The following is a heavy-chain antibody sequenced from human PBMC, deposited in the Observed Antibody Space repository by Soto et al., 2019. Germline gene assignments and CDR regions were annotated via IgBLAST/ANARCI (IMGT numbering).Heavy chain of an antibody. CDR2: IYSGGTT. V-gene: IGHV3-66*01. CDR3: ARNGDSSDYRGWFDP. CDR1: GFTVSSNY. D-gene: IGHD3-22*01. Sequence: EVQLVESGGGLVQPGGSLRLSCAASGFTVSSNYMSWVRQAPGKGLEWVSVIYSGGTTYYADSVKARFTISRDNSKNTLYLQMNSLRGEDTAVYYCARNGDSSDYRGWFDPWGQGTLVTVSS. J-gene: IGHJ5*02.